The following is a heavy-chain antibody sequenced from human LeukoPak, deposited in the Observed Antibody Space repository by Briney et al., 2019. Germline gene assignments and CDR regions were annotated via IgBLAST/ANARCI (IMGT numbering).Heavy chain of an antibody. CDR1: GFTFSTYG. D-gene: IGHD2-21*02. CDR2: IWFDGNNY. V-gene: IGHV3-33*01. Sequence: GGSLRLSCAASGFTFSTYGMHWVRQAPGKGLEWVAVIWFDGNNYYYADSVKGRFTISRDNSKDMLYLQMNSLRAEDTAVYYCARDLNPYCGGDCWFDYWGQGTLVTVSS. CDR3: ARDLNPYCGGDCWFDY. J-gene: IGHJ4*02.